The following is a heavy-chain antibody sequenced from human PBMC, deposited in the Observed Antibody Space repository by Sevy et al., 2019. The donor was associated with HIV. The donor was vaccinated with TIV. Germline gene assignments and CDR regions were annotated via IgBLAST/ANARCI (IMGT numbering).Heavy chain of an antibody. J-gene: IGHJ4*02. V-gene: IGHV1-18*01. CDR2: INGHNGNT. D-gene: IGHD3-22*01. CDR1: GYIFTSYG. CDR3: ARDAYDGISFQRGLFDF. Sequence: ASVKVSCKASGYIFTSYGISWVRQAPRQGLEWIGWINGHNGNTNYVQNLQGRVTMTTDTSTNTAYMELRSLRSDDTAVYYCARDAYDGISFQRGLFDFWGQGTLVTVSS.